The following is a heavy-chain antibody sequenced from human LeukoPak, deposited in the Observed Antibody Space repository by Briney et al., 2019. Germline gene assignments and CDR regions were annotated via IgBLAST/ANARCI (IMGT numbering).Heavy chain of an antibody. J-gene: IGHJ4*02. CDR2: IYTSGST. D-gene: IGHD3-16*01. V-gene: IGHV4-4*07. Sequence: SETLSLTCTVSGGSISGYYWSWIRQPAGKGLEWIGRIYTSGSTNYNPSLKSRVTMSIHTSKNQFSLKLSSVTAADTAVYYCARVGWGNLFDYWGQGTLVTVSS. CDR3: ARVGWGNLFDY. CDR1: GGSISGYY.